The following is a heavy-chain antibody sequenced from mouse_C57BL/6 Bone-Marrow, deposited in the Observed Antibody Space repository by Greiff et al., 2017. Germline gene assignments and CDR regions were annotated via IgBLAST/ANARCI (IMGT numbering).Heavy chain of an antibody. CDR3: ARDDYPYFDY. D-gene: IGHD2-4*01. Sequence: QVQLQQSGAELVRPGTSVKVSCKASGYAFTNYLLEWVKQRPGQGLEWIGVINPGSGGTNYNEKFKGKATLTADKSSSTAYMQLSSLTSEDSAVYFCARDDYPYFDYWGQGTTLTVSS. CDR2: INPGSGGT. CDR1: GYAFTNYL. V-gene: IGHV1-54*01. J-gene: IGHJ2*01.